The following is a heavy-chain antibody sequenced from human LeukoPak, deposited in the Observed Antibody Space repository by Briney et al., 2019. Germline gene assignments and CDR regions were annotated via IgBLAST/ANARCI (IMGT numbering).Heavy chain of an antibody. CDR2: ISSSGSTI. CDR1: GFTFSDYY. CDR3: ARIGYSSSCADY. Sequence: GGSLRLSCAASGFTFSDYYMSWIRKAPGKGLEWVSYISSSGSTIYYADSVKGRFTISRDNAKNSLYLQMNSLRVEDTAVYYCARIGYSSSCADYWGQGTLVTVSS. V-gene: IGHV3-11*04. D-gene: IGHD6-13*01. J-gene: IGHJ4*02.